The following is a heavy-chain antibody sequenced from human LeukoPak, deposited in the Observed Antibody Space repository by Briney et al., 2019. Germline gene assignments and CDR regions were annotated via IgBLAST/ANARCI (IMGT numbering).Heavy chain of an antibody. J-gene: IGHJ4*02. CDR2: INSDGSST. CDR1: GFTFSNYW. D-gene: IGHD6-13*01. V-gene: IGHV3-74*01. Sequence: GGSLRLSCAASGFTFSNYWIHWVRQAPGKGLVWVSRINSDGSSTSYADSVKGRFTISRDNSKNTLYLQMNSLRAEDTAVYYCARGRIAAAGLFDYWGQGTLVTVSS. CDR3: ARGRIAAAGLFDY.